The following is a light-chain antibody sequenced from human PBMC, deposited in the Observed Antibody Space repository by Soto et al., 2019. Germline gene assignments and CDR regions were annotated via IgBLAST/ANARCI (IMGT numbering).Light chain of an antibody. J-gene: IGKJ3*01. Sequence: DIQMTQSPSSLSASVGGRVTITCRASQGISNSLAGYQQKPGKAPKLLIFAASTLQSGVPSRFSGSGSGTDFNLTISSLQPEDVATYYCLKYHSAPYTFGPGTTVDL. CDR2: AAS. CDR3: LKYHSAPYT. V-gene: IGKV1-27*01. CDR1: QGISNS.